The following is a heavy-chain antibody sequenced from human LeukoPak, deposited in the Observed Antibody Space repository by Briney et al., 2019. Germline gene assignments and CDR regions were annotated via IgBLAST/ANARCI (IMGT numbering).Heavy chain of an antibody. CDR1: GFTFTGYE. CDR3: ARAAYMVRGVIITPPFDY. D-gene: IGHD3-10*01. J-gene: IGHJ4*02. CDR2: ISSTGSTM. V-gene: IGHV3-48*03. Sequence: PGGSLRPSYAASGFTFTGYEMNWVRQAPGKGLEWVSSISSTGSTMYYADSVKGRFTISRDNAKNSLYLQMNSLRAEDTSVYYCARAAYMVRGVIITPPFDYWGQGALVTVSS.